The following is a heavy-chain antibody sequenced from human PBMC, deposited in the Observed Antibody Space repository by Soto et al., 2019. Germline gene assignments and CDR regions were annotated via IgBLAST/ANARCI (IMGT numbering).Heavy chain of an antibody. CDR1: GFTFSSYG. V-gene: IGHV3-30*03. Sequence: QVQLVESGGGVVQPGRSLRLSCAASGFTFSSYGMPWVRQAPGKGLEWVAVISYDGSNKYYADSVKGRFTISRDNSKNTLYLQMNSLRAEDTAVYYCGITGLRNQYYYYGMDVWGQGTTVTVSS. J-gene: IGHJ6*02. CDR3: GITGLRNQYYYYGMDV. D-gene: IGHD1-20*01. CDR2: ISYDGSNK.